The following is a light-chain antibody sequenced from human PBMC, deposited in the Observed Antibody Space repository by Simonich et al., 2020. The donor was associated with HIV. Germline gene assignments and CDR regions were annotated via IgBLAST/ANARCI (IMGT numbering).Light chain of an antibody. CDR1: QSLLHTNGFNY. V-gene: IGKV2-28*01. J-gene: IGKJ2*01. Sequence: DIVMNQSPISLPVTPGEPASISCRSSQSLLHTNGFNYLDWYLQKPGQSQQLLIYLGSNRASGVPDRFSGSGSGTDFTLKISRVEAEDVGVYYCMQALQTPYTFGQGTKLEIK. CDR2: LGS. CDR3: MQALQTPYT.